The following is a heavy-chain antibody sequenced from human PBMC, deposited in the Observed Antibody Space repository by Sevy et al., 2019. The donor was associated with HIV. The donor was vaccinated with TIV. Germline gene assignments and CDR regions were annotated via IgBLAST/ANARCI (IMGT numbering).Heavy chain of an antibody. D-gene: IGHD2-15*01. V-gene: IGHV3-43*01. Sequence: GGSLRLSCAASGFTIDEYSMHWVRQAPGKGLEWVSVITYNGGSTYSPDSVKGRFTISRDNRKNSLYPQMNSLRTEDTALYYCAKEERAGATYYFDYWGQGILVTVSS. CDR3: AKEERAGATYYFDY. J-gene: IGHJ4*02. CDR2: ITYNGGST. CDR1: GFTIDEYS.